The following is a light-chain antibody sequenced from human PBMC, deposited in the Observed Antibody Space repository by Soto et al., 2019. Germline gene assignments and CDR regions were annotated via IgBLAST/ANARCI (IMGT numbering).Light chain of an antibody. Sequence: QSALTQPASVSGSPGQSITISCTGTSSDVGAYDFVSWYQQHPDKAPKLMISEVSNRPSGVSNRFSGSKSVNTATLTISGLHAEDEADYYCSSYTSSSTRVFGTGTKVTVL. CDR2: EVS. CDR1: SSDVGAYDF. CDR3: SSYTSSSTRV. J-gene: IGLJ1*01. V-gene: IGLV2-14*03.